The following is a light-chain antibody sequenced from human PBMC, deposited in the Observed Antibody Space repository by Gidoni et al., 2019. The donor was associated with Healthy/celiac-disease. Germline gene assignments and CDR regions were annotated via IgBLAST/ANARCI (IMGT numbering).Light chain of an antibody. Sequence: DIVMTQSPDSLAVSLGERATINCKSSQSVLYSSNHKNYLAWYQQKPGQPPKLLIYWASTRESGVPDRFSGSGSGTDFTLTISSLQAEDVAVYYCQQYYSTLTFGQGTKLEIK. V-gene: IGKV4-1*01. CDR1: QSVLYSSNHKNY. J-gene: IGKJ2*01. CDR2: WAS. CDR3: QQYYSTLT.